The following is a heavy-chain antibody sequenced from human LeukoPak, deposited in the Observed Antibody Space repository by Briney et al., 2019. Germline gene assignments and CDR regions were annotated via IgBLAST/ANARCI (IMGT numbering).Heavy chain of an antibody. V-gene: IGHV1-18*01. CDR1: GYTFTSYG. CDR2: ISAYNGNT. CDR3: ASTGYSSGWYPWFDP. D-gene: IGHD6-19*01. J-gene: IGHJ5*02. Sequence: GASVKVSCKASGYTFTSYGISWVRQAPGQGLEWMGWISAYNGNTNYAQKLQGRVTMTTDTSTSTAYMELRSLRSDDTAVYYCASTGYSSGWYPWFDPWGQGTRVTVSS.